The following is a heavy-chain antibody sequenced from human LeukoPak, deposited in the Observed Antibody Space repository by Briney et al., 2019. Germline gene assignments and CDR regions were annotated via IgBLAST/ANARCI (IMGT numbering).Heavy chain of an antibody. CDR2: IYYSGGT. CDR3: ARGGYCSSTSCYNWFDP. Sequence: PSETLSLTCTVSGGSISSGDYYWSWIRQPPGKGLEWIGYIYYSGGTHYNPSLKSRVTISVDTSKNQFSLKLSSVTAADTAVYYCARGGYCSSTSCYNWFDPWGQGTLVTVSS. V-gene: IGHV4-30-4*01. CDR1: GGSISSGDYY. J-gene: IGHJ5*02. D-gene: IGHD2-2*01.